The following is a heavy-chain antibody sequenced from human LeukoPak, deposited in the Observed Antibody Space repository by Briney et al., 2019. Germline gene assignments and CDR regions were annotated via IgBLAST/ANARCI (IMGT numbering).Heavy chain of an antibody. Sequence: GGFLRLSCAASGLTFSSYSMNWVRQAPGKGLEWVSSISSSSPYIYYADSVKGRFTISRDNAKNSLYLQMNSLRAEDTAVYYCARDQAAGTFDYWGQGTLVTVSS. CDR1: GLTFSSYS. V-gene: IGHV3-21*01. CDR2: ISSSSPYI. CDR3: ARDQAAGTFDY. D-gene: IGHD6-13*01. J-gene: IGHJ4*02.